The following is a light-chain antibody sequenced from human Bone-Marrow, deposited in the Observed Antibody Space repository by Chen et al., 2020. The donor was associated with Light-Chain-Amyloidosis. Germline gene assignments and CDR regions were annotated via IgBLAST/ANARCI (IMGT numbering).Light chain of an antibody. CDR3: QQYGTSPLT. V-gene: IGKV3-20*01. CDR2: GSS. Sequence: EIVLTQSPGTLSLSPGEGANLSCRASQTTSSNYLTWYQQKFGQAPRLLIYGSSSRATGIPDRFTGSGYGTDFTLTINRLEPEDFAMYYCQQYGTSPLTFGGGTKVEIK. J-gene: IGKJ4*01. CDR1: QTTSSNY.